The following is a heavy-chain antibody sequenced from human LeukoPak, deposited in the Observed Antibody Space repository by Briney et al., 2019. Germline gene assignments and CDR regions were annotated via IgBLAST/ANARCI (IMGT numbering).Heavy chain of an antibody. CDR3: ARGVEPLAANTLAY. J-gene: IGHJ4*02. CDR2: LYSDGNT. Sequence: PWGSLRLSCAASGFTVITNDMTWVRQAPGKGLEWVSVLYSDGNTKYADSVQGRFTISRDNSKNTLYLEMSSLSPDDTAVYYCARGVEPLAANTLAYWGQGTLVTVSS. V-gene: IGHV3-53*01. D-gene: IGHD1-14*01. CDR1: GFTVITND.